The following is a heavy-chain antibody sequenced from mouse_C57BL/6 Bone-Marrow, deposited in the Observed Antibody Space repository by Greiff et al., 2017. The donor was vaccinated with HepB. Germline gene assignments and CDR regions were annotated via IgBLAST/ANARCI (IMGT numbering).Heavy chain of an antibody. CDR1: GYTFTDYY. Sequence: EVQLQQSGPVLVKPGASVKMSCKASGYTFTDYYMNWVKQSHGKSLEWIGVINPYNGGTSYNQKFKGKATLTVDKSSSTAYVELTSLTSEDSAFYYCARYYGDYWGQGTTLTVSS. CDR3: ARYYGDY. CDR2: INPYNGGT. J-gene: IGHJ2*01. V-gene: IGHV1-19*01. D-gene: IGHD1-2*01.